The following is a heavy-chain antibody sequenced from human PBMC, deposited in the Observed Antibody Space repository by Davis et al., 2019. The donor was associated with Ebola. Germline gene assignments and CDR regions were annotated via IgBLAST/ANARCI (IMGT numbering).Heavy chain of an antibody. J-gene: IGHJ5*02. CDR2: IYYSGST. Sequence: SELLSPPCAVHGGSLSRYYWSWFRQLPGKGLEWIGYIYYSGSTNYNPSLKSRVTISVDTSKNQFSLKLTSATAADAAAYYCARSAITIFGVQMGWFDPWGQGTLVTVSS. CDR3: ARSAITIFGVQMGWFDP. V-gene: IGHV4-59*01. CDR1: GGSLSRYY. D-gene: IGHD3-3*01.